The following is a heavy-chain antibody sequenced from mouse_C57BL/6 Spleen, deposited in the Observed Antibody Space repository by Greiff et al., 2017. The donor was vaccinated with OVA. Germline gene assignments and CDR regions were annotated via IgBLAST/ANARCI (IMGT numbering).Heavy chain of an antibody. CDR1: GFNIKDYY. Sequence: VQLQQSGAELVKPGASVKLSCTASGFNIKDYYMHWVKQRTEQGLAWIGRIAPEDGDTKYAPKFQGKATITADTSSNTAYLQLSSLTSEDTAVDYCARAYDHDGDYWGQGTTLTVSS. D-gene: IGHD2-4*01. J-gene: IGHJ2*01. CDR2: IAPEDGDT. CDR3: ARAYDHDGDY. V-gene: IGHV14-2*01.